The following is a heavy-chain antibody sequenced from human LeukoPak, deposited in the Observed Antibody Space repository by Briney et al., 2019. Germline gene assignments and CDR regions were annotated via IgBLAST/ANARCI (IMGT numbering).Heavy chain of an antibody. CDR3: VRGPRYYDDSGFHYGVFDI. J-gene: IGHJ3*02. CDR2: ISTSSRT. CDR1: GFTFSSYA. D-gene: IGHD3-22*01. Sequence: GGSLRLSCVASGFTFSSYAMSWVRQAPGKGLEWVSLISTSSRTHYADSMKGRFIISRDNSKNTLSLQMNSLTADDTAVYYCVRGPRYYDDSGFHYGVFDIWGQGTLVTVSS. V-gene: IGHV3-23*05.